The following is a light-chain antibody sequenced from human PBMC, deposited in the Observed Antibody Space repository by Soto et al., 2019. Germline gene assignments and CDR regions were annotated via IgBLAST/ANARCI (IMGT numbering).Light chain of an antibody. CDR2: GAS. V-gene: IGKV3-15*01. CDR1: HSVDGY. J-gene: IGKJ5*01. CDR3: QQYHKWPPIT. Sequence: EVGITHSPCTLSVYIGESATLSCRASHSVDGYLAWYQQKPGQAPRLLIYGASTRATGVTARFRGGGSGTEFTLTISSLQSEDSAVYYCQQYHKWPPITFGQGTRLEI.